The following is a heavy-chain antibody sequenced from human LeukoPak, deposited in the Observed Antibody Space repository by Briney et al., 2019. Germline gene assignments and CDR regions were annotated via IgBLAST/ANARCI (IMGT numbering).Heavy chain of an antibody. V-gene: IGHV4-39*07. Sequence: QTSETLSLTCTVSGGSISSSSYYWGWIRQSPGKGLEWIGSIYYSGSTYYNPSLKSRVTISVDTSKNQFSLKLSSVTAADTAVYYCASPYCGGDCYPDPEYFQHWGQGTLVTVSS. J-gene: IGHJ1*01. D-gene: IGHD2-21*02. CDR1: GGSISSSSYY. CDR2: IYYSGST. CDR3: ASPYCGGDCYPDPEYFQH.